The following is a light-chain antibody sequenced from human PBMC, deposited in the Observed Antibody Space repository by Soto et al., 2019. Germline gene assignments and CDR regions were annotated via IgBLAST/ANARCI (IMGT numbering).Light chain of an antibody. CDR1: SSNIGNNF. J-gene: IGLJ3*02. Sequence: QSVLTQPPSMSAAPGQKVTISCSGSSSNIGNNFVSWYQQLPGTAPKLLIYDNNKRPSGIPDRFSASKSGTSATLGITGLQTGDEADYYCGTWDSSLSAWGFGGGTKRTVL. CDR3: GTWDSSLSAWG. V-gene: IGLV1-51*01. CDR2: DNN.